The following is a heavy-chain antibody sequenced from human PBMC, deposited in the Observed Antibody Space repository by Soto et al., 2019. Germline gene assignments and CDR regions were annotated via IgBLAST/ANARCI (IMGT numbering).Heavy chain of an antibody. Sequence: GGSLRLSCAASGFTFSSYSMNWVRQAPGKGLEWVSSISSSSSYIYYADSVKGRFTISRDNAKNSLYLQMNSLRAEDTAVYYCARGGEDNWSYGVVRYYGMDVWGQGTTVTVSS. D-gene: IGHD1-7*01. CDR2: ISSSSSYI. CDR3: ARGGEDNWSYGVVRYYGMDV. J-gene: IGHJ6*02. CDR1: GFTFSSYS. V-gene: IGHV3-21*01.